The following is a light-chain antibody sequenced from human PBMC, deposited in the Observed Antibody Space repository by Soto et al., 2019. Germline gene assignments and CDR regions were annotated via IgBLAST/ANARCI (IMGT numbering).Light chain of an antibody. CDR3: SSYIPSKVDWV. Sequence: QSALTQPASVSGSPGQSITISCTGTSSDIGGYNLVSWYQQHPGEAPKLIIYQVTNRPSGVSNRFSGSKSGNTASLTVSGLQAEEEADYYCSSYIPSKVDWVFGGGTKLTVL. V-gene: IGLV2-14*01. CDR2: QVT. CDR1: SSDIGGYNL. J-gene: IGLJ3*02.